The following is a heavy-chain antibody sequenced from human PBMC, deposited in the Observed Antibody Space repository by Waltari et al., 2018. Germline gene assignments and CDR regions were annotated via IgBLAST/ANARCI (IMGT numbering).Heavy chain of an antibody. Sequence: QVQLVESGGGVVQPGRSLRLSCAASGFTFSSYAMHWVRQAPGKGLEWVAVISYDGSNKYYADSVKGRFTISRDNSKNTLYLQMSSLRAEDTAVYYCGGYAIVDYWGQGTLVTVSS. CDR2: ISYDGSNK. J-gene: IGHJ4*02. D-gene: IGHD3-22*01. V-gene: IGHV3-30*14. CDR1: GFTFSSYA. CDR3: GGYAIVDY.